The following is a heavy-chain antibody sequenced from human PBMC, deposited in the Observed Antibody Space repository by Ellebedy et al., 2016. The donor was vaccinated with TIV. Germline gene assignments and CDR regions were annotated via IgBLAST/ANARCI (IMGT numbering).Heavy chain of an antibody. CDR3: ARLGGIAAAGASDY. CDR2: ISYSGDLM. V-gene: IGHV3-11*01. D-gene: IGHD6-13*01. CDR1: GFTFSGYY. Sequence: GESLKISCAASGFTFSGYYMSWFRHAPGKGPEWVSYISYSGDLMYYADSVKGRFTTSRDNAENSLYLQMNSLRAEDTAVYYCARLGGIAAAGASDYWGQGTLVIVSS. J-gene: IGHJ4*02.